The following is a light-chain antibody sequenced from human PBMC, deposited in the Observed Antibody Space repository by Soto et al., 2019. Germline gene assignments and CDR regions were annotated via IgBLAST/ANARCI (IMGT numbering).Light chain of an antibody. CDR3: QQYGSSPLYT. CDR2: AAS. CDR1: QSVSSIY. Sequence: EIVLTQSPGTLSLSPGERATLSCRASQSVSSIYLAWYQQKPGQAPRLLIYAASSRATGVPDRFSGSGSGRDFTLIISRLEPEDFAVYYCQQYGSSPLYTFGQGTKVEIK. J-gene: IGKJ2*01. V-gene: IGKV3-20*01.